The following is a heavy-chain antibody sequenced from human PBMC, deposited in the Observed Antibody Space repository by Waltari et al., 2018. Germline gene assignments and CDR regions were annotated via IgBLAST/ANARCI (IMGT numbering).Heavy chain of an antibody. Sequence: QLQLQESGPGLVKPSETLSLTCIVSGGSISSSSYYWGWIRQPPGKGLEWIGSIYYSWSTYYNPSLKSRVTISVDTSKNQFSLKLSSVTAADTAVYYCAGGDDFWSGYYNGDAFDIWGQGTMVTVSS. CDR1: GGSISSSSYY. CDR2: IYYSWST. V-gene: IGHV4-39*07. CDR3: AGGDDFWSGYYNGDAFDI. D-gene: IGHD3-3*01. J-gene: IGHJ3*02.